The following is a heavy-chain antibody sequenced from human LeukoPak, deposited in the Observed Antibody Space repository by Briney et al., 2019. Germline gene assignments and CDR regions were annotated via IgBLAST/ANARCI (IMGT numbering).Heavy chain of an antibody. V-gene: IGHV3-21*01. Sequence: GGSLRLSCAASGFTFSSYSMNWVHQAPGKGLEWVSSISSSSSYIYYADSVKGRFTISRDNAKNSLYLQMNSLRAEDTAVYYCARTMVRGVIVDYWGQGTLVTVSS. CDR2: ISSSSSYI. J-gene: IGHJ4*02. CDR1: GFTFSSYS. CDR3: ARTMVRGVIVDY. D-gene: IGHD3-10*01.